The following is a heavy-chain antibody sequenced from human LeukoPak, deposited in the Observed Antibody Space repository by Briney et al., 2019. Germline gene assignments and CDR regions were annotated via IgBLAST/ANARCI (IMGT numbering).Heavy chain of an antibody. CDR2: MNPNSGNT. V-gene: IGHV1-8*01. CDR1: GYTFTSYD. D-gene: IGHD3-22*01. J-gene: IGHJ1*01. CDR3: ARGLRDSSGREYFQH. Sequence: ASVKVSCKASGYTFTSYDINWVRQATGQGPEWMGWMNPNSGNTGYAQKFQGRVTITRNTSISTAYMELSSLRSEDTAVYYCARGLRDSSGREYFQHWGQGTLVTVSS.